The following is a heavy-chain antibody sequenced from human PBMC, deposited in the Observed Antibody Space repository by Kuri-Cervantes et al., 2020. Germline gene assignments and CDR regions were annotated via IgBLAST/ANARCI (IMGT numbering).Heavy chain of an antibody. Sequence: VSVKVSCKASGYTFTSYAMHWVRQAPGQRLEWMGWINAGNGNTKYSQKFQGRVTMTEDTSTDTAYMELSSLRSEDTAVYYCATYFWSGYPPLYYFDYWGQGTLVTVSS. J-gene: IGHJ4*02. D-gene: IGHD3-3*01. CDR2: INAGNGNT. CDR3: ATYFWSGYPPLYYFDY. V-gene: IGHV1-3*01. CDR1: GYTFTSYA.